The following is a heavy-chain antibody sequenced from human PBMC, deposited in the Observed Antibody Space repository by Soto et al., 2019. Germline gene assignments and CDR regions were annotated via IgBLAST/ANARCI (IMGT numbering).Heavy chain of an antibody. CDR1: GFTFSSYD. D-gene: IGHD2-2*01. CDR3: ARGHWCCSSTSCYTCYGMDV. J-gene: IGHJ6*02. Sequence: SGGSLRLSCAASGFTFSSYDMHWVRQATGKGLEWVSAIGTAGDPYYPGSVKGRFTISRENAKNSLYLQMNSLRAGDTAVYYCARGHWCCSSTSCYTCYGMDVWGQGTTVTVSS. CDR2: IGTAGDP. V-gene: IGHV3-13*05.